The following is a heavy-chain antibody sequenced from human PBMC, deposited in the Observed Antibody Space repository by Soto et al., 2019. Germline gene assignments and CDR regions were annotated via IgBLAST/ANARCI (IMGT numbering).Heavy chain of an antibody. J-gene: IGHJ3*01. CDR3: ARGDRGAFDL. D-gene: IGHD1-26*01. CDR2: IHNDGSRT. CDR1: GFTFSYYW. V-gene: IGHV3-74*03. Sequence: EVQLVESGGGLVQPGESLRLSCAASGFTFSYYWMHWVRQTPGKGLLWVSHIHNDGSRTTYADSVKGRITISRDNARNTVYLQMNSLRDDDTAVYYCARGDRGAFDLWGQGTAVTVSS.